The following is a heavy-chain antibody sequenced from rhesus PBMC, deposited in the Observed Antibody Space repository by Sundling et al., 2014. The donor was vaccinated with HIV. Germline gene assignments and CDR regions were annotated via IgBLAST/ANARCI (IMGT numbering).Heavy chain of an antibody. CDR1: GFTFNDYY. D-gene: IGHD3-3*01. J-gene: IGHJ6*01. Sequence: EVRLVESGGGLVQPGGSLRLSCAASGFTFNDYYMNWVRQAPGKGPEWVGFIRNKANGGTAEYAASVKGRFTISRDDSKSIASLQMNSLKTEDTAVYYCARSQYVDWLLPHGLDSWGQGVVVTVSS. V-gene: IGHV3-116*02. CDR3: ARSQYVDWLLPHGLDS. CDR2: IRNKANGGTA.